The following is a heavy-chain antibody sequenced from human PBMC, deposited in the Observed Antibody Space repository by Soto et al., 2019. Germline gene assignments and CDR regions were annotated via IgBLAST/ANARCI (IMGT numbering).Heavy chain of an antibody. CDR1: GYTFTSYG. D-gene: IGHD1-7*01. V-gene: IGHV1-18*01. CDR2: ISAYNGNT. CDR3: ARELCITETNEKPY. Sequence: ASVKVSCKASGYTFTSYGISWVRQAPGQGLEWMGWISAYNGNTNYAQKLQGRVTMTTDTSTSTAYMELRSLRSDDTAVYYCARELCITETNEKPYWGRGTLVPVSS. J-gene: IGHJ4*02.